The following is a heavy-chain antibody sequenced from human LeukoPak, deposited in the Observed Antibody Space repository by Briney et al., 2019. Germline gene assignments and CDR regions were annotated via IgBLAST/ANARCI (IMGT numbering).Heavy chain of an antibody. J-gene: IGHJ4*02. CDR3: ARGPNYGSGSSFDY. Sequence: SETLSLTCTVSGGSISSYYWSWIRQPPGKGLEWIGYIYYSGSTSYNPSLKSRVTVSVDTSKNQFSLKLNSVTAADTAVYYCARGPNYGSGSSFDYWGQGTLVTVST. V-gene: IGHV4-59*12. CDR2: IYYSGST. CDR1: GGSISSYY. D-gene: IGHD3-10*01.